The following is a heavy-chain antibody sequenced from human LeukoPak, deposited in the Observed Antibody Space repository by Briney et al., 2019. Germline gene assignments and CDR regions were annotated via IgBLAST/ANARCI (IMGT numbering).Heavy chain of an antibody. Sequence: SETLSLTCTVSGGSISSYYWSWIRQPPGKGLEWIGYIYYSGSTYYNPSLKSRVTISVDTSKNQFSLKLSSVTAADTAVYYCAREPNYYDSSGYPYDAFDIWGQGTMVTVSS. V-gene: IGHV4-59*12. J-gene: IGHJ3*02. CDR2: IYYSGST. D-gene: IGHD3-22*01. CDR1: GGSISSYY. CDR3: AREPNYYDSSGYPYDAFDI.